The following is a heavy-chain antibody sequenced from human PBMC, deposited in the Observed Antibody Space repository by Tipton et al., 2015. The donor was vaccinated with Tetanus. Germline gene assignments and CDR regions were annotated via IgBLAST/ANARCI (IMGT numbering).Heavy chain of an antibody. D-gene: IGHD2-15*01. V-gene: IGHV3-33*01. CDR1: GFVFSSYG. Sequence: LSLTCAASGFVFSSYGIHWVRQAPGKGLEWVAVSWYDGTDKYYADSVKGRFTISRDNSKNTLYLQMNSLRAEDTAVYYCAREADCSGGSCFSGDFDNWGQGTQVTVSS. CDR2: SWYDGTDK. CDR3: AREADCSGGSCFSGDFDN. J-gene: IGHJ4*02.